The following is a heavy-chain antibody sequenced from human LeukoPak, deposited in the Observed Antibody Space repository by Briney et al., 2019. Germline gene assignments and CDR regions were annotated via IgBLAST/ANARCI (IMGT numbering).Heavy chain of an antibody. Sequence: GGSLALSCAASGFTFSDYAMHWVRQAPGKGLEYVSAISTDGGGTYYVNSVKGRFTISRDNSKNTLYLQMGSLRAEDMAVYYCARYGSGSHYHYWGQGTLVTVSS. CDR3: ARYGSGSHYHY. V-gene: IGHV3-64*01. D-gene: IGHD3-10*01. CDR2: ISTDGGGT. CDR1: GFTFSDYA. J-gene: IGHJ4*02.